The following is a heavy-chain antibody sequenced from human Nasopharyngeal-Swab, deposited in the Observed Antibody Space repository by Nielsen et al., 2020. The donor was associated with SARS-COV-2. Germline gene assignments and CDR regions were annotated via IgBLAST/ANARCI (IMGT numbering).Heavy chain of an antibody. CDR2: ISYDGINK. Sequence: GSLRLSCAASGFTFSSYAMHWVRQAPGKGLEWVAVISYDGINKYYADSVKGRFTISRDNSKNTLYLQMNSLRAEDTAVYYCAREYWELTKGAFDYWGQGTLVTVSS. J-gene: IGHJ4*02. D-gene: IGHD3-10*01. CDR1: GFTFSSYA. CDR3: AREYWELTKGAFDY. V-gene: IGHV3-30-3*01.